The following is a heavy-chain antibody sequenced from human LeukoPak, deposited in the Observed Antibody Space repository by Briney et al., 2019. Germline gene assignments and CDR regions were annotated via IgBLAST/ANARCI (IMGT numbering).Heavy chain of an antibody. CDR3: ARADLEGHVLLWFGEGNAFDI. D-gene: IGHD3-10*01. CDR1: GGSISSGDYY. CDR2: IYYSGST. J-gene: IGHJ3*02. V-gene: IGHV4-30-4*01. Sequence: SETLPLTCTVSGGSISSGDYYWSWIRQPPGKGLEWIGYIYYSGSTYYNPSLKSRVTISVDTSKNQFSLKLSSVTAADTAVYYCARADLEGHVLLWFGEGNAFDIWGQGTMVTVSS.